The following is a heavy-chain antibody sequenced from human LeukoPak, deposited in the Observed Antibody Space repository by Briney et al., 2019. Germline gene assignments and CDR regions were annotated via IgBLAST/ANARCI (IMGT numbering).Heavy chain of an antibody. CDR1: GGTFSDYG. D-gene: IGHD2/OR15-2a*01. V-gene: IGHV1-69*15. J-gene: IGHJ6*03. Sequence: SLKVSCKASGGTFSDYGICWVRQAPGQGLEWVATICPVFATTNYAQKFRGRVTITADEPTSTAYMELSILRSEDTAVYYCARGSLKLEYRLAYYFMHVWGKGTTVTVSS. CDR3: ARGSLKLEYRLAYYFMHV. CDR2: ICPVFATT.